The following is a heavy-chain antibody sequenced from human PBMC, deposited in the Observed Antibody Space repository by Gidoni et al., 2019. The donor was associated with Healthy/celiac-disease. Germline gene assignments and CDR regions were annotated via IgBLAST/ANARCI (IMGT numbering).Heavy chain of an antibody. D-gene: IGHD3-10*01. CDR1: GGTFSSYT. Sequence: QVQLVQSGAEVKKPGSSVKVSCKSSGGTFSSYTISWVRQAPGQGLEWMGGIIPSFGTANYAQKCQGRVTITADESTSTAYMELSSLRSEDTAVYYCARDQHYGSGSYSVDAFDIWGQGTMVTVSS. CDR3: ARDQHYGSGSYSVDAFDI. J-gene: IGHJ3*02. V-gene: IGHV1-69*01. CDR2: IIPSFGTA.